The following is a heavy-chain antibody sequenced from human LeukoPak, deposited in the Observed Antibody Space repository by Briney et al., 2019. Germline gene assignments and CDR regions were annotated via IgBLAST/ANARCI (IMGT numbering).Heavy chain of an antibody. D-gene: IGHD2-15*01. J-gene: IGHJ4*02. V-gene: IGHV3-21*01. CDR1: GFTFSSYS. CDR2: ISSSSSYI. CDR3: ARERVVAATLFDY. Sequence: PGGSLRLSCAASGFTFSSYSVYWVRQAPGKGLEWVSSISSSSSYIYYADSVKGRFTISRDNAKNSLYLQMNSLRAEDTAVYYCARERVVAATLFDYWGQGTLVTVSS.